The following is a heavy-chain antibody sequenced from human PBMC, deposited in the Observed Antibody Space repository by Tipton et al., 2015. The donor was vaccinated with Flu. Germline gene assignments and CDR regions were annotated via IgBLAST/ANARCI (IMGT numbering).Heavy chain of an antibody. Sequence: TLSLTCSVSGDSMSIVGYYLTWIRQRPGKGLEWIGYIYYSGRSLYTPSLKSRLTISVDQSKNQFSLRLNSVTAAHTAVYYCAKEVVVPATRFETWGQGTQVIV. D-gene: IGHD2-15*01. J-gene: IGHJ5*02. CDR2: IYYSGRS. CDR1: GDSMSIVGYY. V-gene: IGHV4-31*03. CDR3: AKEVVVPATRFET.